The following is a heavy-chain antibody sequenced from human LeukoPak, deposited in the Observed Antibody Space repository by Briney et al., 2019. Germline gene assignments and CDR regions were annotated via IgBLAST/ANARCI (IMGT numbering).Heavy chain of an antibody. Sequence: PGGSLRVSCAASGFTFSSYSMNWVRQAPGKGLEWVSYISSSGSTIYYADSVKGRFTISRDNAKNSLYLQMNSLRAEDTAVYYCAELGITMIGGVWGKGTTVTISS. V-gene: IGHV3-48*04. CDR2: ISSSGSTI. J-gene: IGHJ6*04. CDR1: GFTFSSYS. CDR3: AELGITMIGGV. D-gene: IGHD3-10*02.